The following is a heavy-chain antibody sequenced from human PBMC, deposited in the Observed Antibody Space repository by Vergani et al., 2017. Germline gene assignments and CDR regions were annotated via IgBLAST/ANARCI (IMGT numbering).Heavy chain of an antibody. CDR1: GGSLSSSNW. CDR2: IYHSGST. D-gene: IGHD1-20*01. CDR3: ARFLTGKTIYYYYGMDV. J-gene: IGHJ6*02. V-gene: IGHV4-4*02. Sequence: QVQLQESGPGLVKPSGTLSLTCAVSGGSLSSSNWWSWVRQLPGKGLEWIGEIYHSGSTNYNPSLKSRVTISVDKSKNQFSLKLSSVTAADTAVYYCARFLTGKTIYYYYGMDVWGQGTTVTVSS.